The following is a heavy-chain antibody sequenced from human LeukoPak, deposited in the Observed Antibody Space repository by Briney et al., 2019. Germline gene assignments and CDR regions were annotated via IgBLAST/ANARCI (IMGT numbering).Heavy chain of an antibody. CDR2: IGGDGAGT. J-gene: IGHJ4*02. D-gene: IGHD1-14*01. Sequence: GGSLRLSCAASGLTFSDYAMSWVRQARGKGLEWVSSIGGDGAGTYYADSVKGRFTISRDNSKNTLYLQMNSLRAEDTAVYYCAKEGVRTAGYYFDYWGQGTLVTVSS. CDR3: AKEGVRTAGYYFDY. V-gene: IGHV3-23*01. CDR1: GLTFSDYA.